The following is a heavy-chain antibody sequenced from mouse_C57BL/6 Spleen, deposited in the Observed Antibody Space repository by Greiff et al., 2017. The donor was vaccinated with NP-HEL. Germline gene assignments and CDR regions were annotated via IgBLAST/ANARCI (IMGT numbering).Heavy chain of an antibody. J-gene: IGHJ2*01. CDR1: GFTFSDYG. CDR3: ARHGGNYYFDY. CDR2: ISNLAYSI. D-gene: IGHD2-1*01. V-gene: IGHV5-15*01. Sequence: EVQRVESGGGLVQPGGSLKLSCAASGFTFSDYGMAWVRQAPRKGPEWVAFISNLAYSIYYADTVTGRFTISRENAKNTLYLEMSSLRSEDTAMYYCARHGGNYYFDYWGQGTTLTVSS.